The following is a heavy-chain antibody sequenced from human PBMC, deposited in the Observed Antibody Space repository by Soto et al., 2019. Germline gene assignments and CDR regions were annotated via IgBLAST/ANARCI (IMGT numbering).Heavy chain of an antibody. D-gene: IGHD3-16*02. CDR1: GFTFSSYA. V-gene: IGHV3-30*18. CDR2: ISFDGDIQ. CDR3: AKVSEGSMITFGGVIAY. Sequence: QVQLVESGGGVVQPGRSLRLSCAASGFTFSSYATHWVRQAPGKGLEWVAVISFDGDIQYYADSVKGRFTISRDNSKNTLYLQMDSLRAADTAVYYCAKVSEGSMITFGGVIAYWGQGTLVTVSS. J-gene: IGHJ4*02.